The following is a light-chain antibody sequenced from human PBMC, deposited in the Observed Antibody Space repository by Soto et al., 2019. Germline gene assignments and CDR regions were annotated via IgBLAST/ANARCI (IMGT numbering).Light chain of an antibody. V-gene: IGKV3-20*01. Sequence: EIVLTQSPVTLSLSPGERATLSCRASQSVSSSYLAWYQQKPGQAPRLLIYGASSRATGIPDRFSGSVSGTDFTLTISSLQPEDSASYYCQQYYNSVLTFGGGTKVDIK. CDR2: GAS. CDR1: QSVSSSY. CDR3: QQYYNSVLT. J-gene: IGKJ4*01.